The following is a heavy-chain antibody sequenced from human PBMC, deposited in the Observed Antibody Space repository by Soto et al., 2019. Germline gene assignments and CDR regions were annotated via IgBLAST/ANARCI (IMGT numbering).Heavy chain of an antibody. V-gene: IGHV3-13*01. CDR3: ARGELPFYYYGMDV. D-gene: IGHD1-7*01. CDR2: IGTAGDT. CDR1: GITFGSYD. Sequence: GVSLRLSCVASGITFGSYDFHWVRQGRGKGLEWVSTIGTAGDTFYSASVRGRFTVSREDAKNSLYLQMNSLRAGDTAVYFCARGELPFYYYGMDVWGQGTTVTVSS. J-gene: IGHJ6*02.